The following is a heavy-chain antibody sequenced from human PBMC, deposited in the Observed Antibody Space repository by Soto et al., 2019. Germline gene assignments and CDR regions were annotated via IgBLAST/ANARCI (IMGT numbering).Heavy chain of an antibody. CDR1: GFTFSSYG. D-gene: IGHD4-17*01. V-gene: IGHV3-30*18. J-gene: IGHJ4*02. CDR3: AKTVTTVTTYFFDY. Sequence: QVQLVESGGGVVQPGRSLRLSCAASGFTFSSYGMHWVRQAPGKGLEWVAVISYDGSNKYYADSVKGRFTISRDNSKNTLYLXMXSLRAEDTAVYYCAKTVTTVTTYFFDYWGQGTLVTVSS. CDR2: ISYDGSNK.